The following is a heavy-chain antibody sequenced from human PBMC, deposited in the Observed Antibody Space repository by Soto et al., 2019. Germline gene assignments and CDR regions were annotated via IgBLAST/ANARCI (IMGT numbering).Heavy chain of an antibody. CDR3: AREVSRYYYFCSGQGDY. D-gene: IGHD3-3*01. Sequence: EVQLVESGGGLVQPGGSLRLSCAASGFTFSSYSLNWVRQAPGKGLEWVSYISTSSSSIYYADSVKGRFTISRDNAKNSLYLQMNSLRAEDTAVYYCAREVSRYYYFCSGQGDYWGQGTLVTVSS. CDR2: ISTSSSSI. J-gene: IGHJ4*02. V-gene: IGHV3-48*01. CDR1: GFTFSSYS.